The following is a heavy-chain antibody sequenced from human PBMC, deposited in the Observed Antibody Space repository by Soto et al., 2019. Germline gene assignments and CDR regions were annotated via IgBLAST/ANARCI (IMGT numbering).Heavy chain of an antibody. Sequence: SETLSLTCIVSGESISSSSYYWGWIRQPPGKGLEWIGSIYYSGRTYYNPSFKSRVTISIDTSKNQFSLKLSSVTATDAAVYYCARQRTTVVTQAYFDHWGQGALVTVSS. V-gene: IGHV4-39*01. CDR2: IYYSGRT. CDR1: GESISSSSYY. CDR3: ARQRTTVVTQAYFDH. J-gene: IGHJ4*02. D-gene: IGHD2-21*02.